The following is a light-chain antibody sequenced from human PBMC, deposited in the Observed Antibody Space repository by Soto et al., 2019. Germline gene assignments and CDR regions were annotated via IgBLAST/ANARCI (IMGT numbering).Light chain of an antibody. J-gene: IGKJ1*01. CDR2: GAS. Sequence: EIVMAQSPATLPVSPGERSTLSCRASHSVSSNLAWYQQRPGQAPRLLIYGASTRATTIPARFSGSGSGTDFTLTISSLQAEDVAVYYCQQYYSIPKTFGQGTKV. CDR1: HSVSSN. CDR3: QQYYSIPKT. V-gene: IGKV3-15*01.